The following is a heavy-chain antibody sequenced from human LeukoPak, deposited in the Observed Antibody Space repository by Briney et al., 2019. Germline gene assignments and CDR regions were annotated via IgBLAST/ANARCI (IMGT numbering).Heavy chain of an antibody. CDR2: ISGSGST. V-gene: IGHV4-4*07. D-gene: IGHD2-15*01. CDR3: AREGRSSTPGY. J-gene: IGHJ4*02. Sequence: PSETLSLTCAVSGGSISGYHWSWIRQPAGKGLEWMVRISGSGSTDYNPSLKSRVTMSVDTSKNQFSLKLNSVTAADTAVYYCAREGRSSTPGYWGQGTLVTVSS. CDR1: GGSISGYH.